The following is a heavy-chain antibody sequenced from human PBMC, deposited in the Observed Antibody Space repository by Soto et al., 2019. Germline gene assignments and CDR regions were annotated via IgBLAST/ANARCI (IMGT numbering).Heavy chain of an antibody. J-gene: IGHJ4*02. V-gene: IGHV1-45*02. Sequence: QMQLVQSGAEVKKTGSSVTVSCKALGNTFTYRYLHWVRQAPGQALEWMGWIPPFNGDVHYAQKFQERVTITRDRSINTAYMQMSSLRPEDTAMYFCASGGAGSGPFTWELPDHWGQGTLVTVSS. CDR3: ASGGAGSGPFTWELPDH. CDR1: GNTFTYRY. CDR2: IPPFNGDV. D-gene: IGHD1-26*01.